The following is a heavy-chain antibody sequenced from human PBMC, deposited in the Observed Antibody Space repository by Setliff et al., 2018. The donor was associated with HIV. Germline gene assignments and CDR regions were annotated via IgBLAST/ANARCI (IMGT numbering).Heavy chain of an antibody. D-gene: IGHD5-18*01. J-gene: IGHJ4*02. CDR2: IGVSGYTT. CDR1: GFILSDYH. Sequence: PGGSLRLSCKVSGFILSDYHMMWIRQAPGKGLEWLSYIGVSGYTTYYADSVKGRFAISRDNTRNSLYLQMSSLRAEDTAVYYCARLTRPGGYNYALDYWGQGTQVTVSS. CDR3: ARLTRPGGYNYALDY. V-gene: IGHV3-11*04.